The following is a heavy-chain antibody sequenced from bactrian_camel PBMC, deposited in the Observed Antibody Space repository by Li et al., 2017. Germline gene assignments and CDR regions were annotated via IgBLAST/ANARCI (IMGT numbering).Heavy chain of an antibody. CDR2: INTGGDFT. D-gene: IGHD2*01. V-gene: IGHV3S40*01. Sequence: VQLVESGGGSVQTGGSLRLSCAASGLTFSSYDVFWVRQAPGKGLEWVSGINTGGDFTNTADSVKGRFTVSQDSAKNILYLQMNSLKPEDTAMYYRAADPRGCWLQLQPVAYNYWGQGTQVTVS. CDR1: GLTFSSYD. J-gene: IGHJ4*01. CDR3: AADPRGCWLQLQPVAYNY.